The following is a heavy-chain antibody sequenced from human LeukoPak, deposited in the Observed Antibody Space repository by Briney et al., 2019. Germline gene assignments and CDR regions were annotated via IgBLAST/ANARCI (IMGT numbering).Heavy chain of an antibody. CDR1: GGTFSGYY. V-gene: IGHV4-34*01. J-gene: IGHJ5*02. D-gene: IGHD2-2*01. Sequence: AETLSLTCAVYGGTFSGYYWSWIRQPPGKGLEWIGEINHDGSTNYNPSLKRRVTISVDTSKNQFSLKLSSVTAADTAVYYCARGSRSYCSSTSCYSRGHNWFDPWGQGTLVTVSS. CDR2: INHDGST. CDR3: ARGSRSYCSSTSCYSRGHNWFDP.